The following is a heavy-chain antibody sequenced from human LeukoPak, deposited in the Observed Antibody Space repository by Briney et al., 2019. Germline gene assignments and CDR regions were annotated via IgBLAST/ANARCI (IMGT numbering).Heavy chain of an antibody. CDR3: ARDSSGSYALDY. CDR1: GFTFSSYA. CDR2: ISGSGGST. J-gene: IGHJ4*02. Sequence: GGSLRLSCAASGFTFSSYAMSWVRQAPGKGLEWVSAISGSGGSTYYADSVKGRFTISRDNSKNTLYLQMNSLRAEDTAVYYCARDSSGSYALDYWGQGTLVTVSS. V-gene: IGHV3-23*01. D-gene: IGHD1-26*01.